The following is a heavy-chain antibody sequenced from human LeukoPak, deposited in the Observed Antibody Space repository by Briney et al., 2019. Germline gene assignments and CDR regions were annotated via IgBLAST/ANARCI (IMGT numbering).Heavy chain of an antibody. CDR2: IHPSDSDT. CDR1: GYTFTSYW. V-gene: IGHV5-51*01. Sequence: GESLKISCKASGYTFTSYWIGWVRQMPGKGLEWMGIIHPSDSDTRYSPSFQGQVTISADKSISTAYLQWSSLKASDTAMYYCARRPAAYYGSGSSPFSFDYWGQGTLVTVSS. D-gene: IGHD3-10*01. J-gene: IGHJ4*02. CDR3: ARRPAAYYGSGSSPFSFDY.